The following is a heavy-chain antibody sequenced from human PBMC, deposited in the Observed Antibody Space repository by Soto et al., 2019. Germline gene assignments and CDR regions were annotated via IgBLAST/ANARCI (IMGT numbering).Heavy chain of an antibody. CDR2: VGAYKGER. Sequence: QVQLVQSGAEVKKPGASVKVSCKASGYTFTNYGINWVRQAPGQGLEWLGWVGAYKGERRYAQRVQARVIMTTDTSTTTAYMELRSLRSDDTAVYYCSRGTSIPASGDYWGQGTLVTVSS. D-gene: IGHD6-6*01. V-gene: IGHV1-18*01. CDR1: GYTFTNYG. J-gene: IGHJ4*01. CDR3: SRGTSIPASGDY.